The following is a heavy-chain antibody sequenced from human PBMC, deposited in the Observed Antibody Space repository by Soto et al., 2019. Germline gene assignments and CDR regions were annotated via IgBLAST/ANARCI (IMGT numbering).Heavy chain of an antibody. CDR2: IIVSHGSP. Sequence: QVHLVQSWAEVKEPGASVRVSCEASGYTFTSHTIHLARQSPGQGLEWMGWIIVSHGSPRYAPQFQGRITFGRDTAATTAYMELTSLTFEDTAVYYCAREPEDGVPGDYWGQGTHVVVSS. J-gene: IGHJ4*02. V-gene: IGHV1-3*01. D-gene: IGHD2-8*01. CDR1: GYTFTSHT. CDR3: AREPEDGVPGDY.